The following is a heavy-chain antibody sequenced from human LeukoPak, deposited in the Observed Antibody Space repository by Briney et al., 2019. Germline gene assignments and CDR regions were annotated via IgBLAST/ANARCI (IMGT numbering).Heavy chain of an antibody. CDR3: ARDLDYGTNFDAFAI. CDR1: GFTFSSYN. J-gene: IGHJ3*02. V-gene: IGHV3-21*01. CDR2: ISSGSSYI. D-gene: IGHD4-23*01. Sequence: YPGGSLRLSCAASGFTFSSYNMNWVRQAPGKGLEWVSCISSGSSYIYYADSVKGRFTISRDNAKNSLYLQMNGLRVEDTAVYYCARDLDYGTNFDAFAIWGQGTMVTVSS.